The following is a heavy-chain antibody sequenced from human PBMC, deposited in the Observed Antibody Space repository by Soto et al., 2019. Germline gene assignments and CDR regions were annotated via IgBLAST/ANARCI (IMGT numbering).Heavy chain of an antibody. Sequence: SETLSLTCTVTGDSINNRGYSWGWIRQPPGKGLEWIGSIYYSGSTYNNPSLKSRVTMSVDTSKNQFSLKLRSVTAAVTAIYYCARQRTSVVTQSYFDSWGQGSLVTVSS. J-gene: IGHJ4*02. V-gene: IGHV4-39*01. CDR2: IYYSGST. D-gene: IGHD2-21*02. CDR3: ARQRTSVVTQSYFDS. CDR1: GDSINNRGYS.